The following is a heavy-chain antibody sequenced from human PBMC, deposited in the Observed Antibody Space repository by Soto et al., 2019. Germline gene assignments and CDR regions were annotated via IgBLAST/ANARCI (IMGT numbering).Heavy chain of an antibody. CDR3: ARDRTVRGDWFDP. V-gene: IGHV4-59*12. D-gene: IGHD3-10*01. J-gene: IGHJ5*02. CDR1: GGSISSYY. Sequence: SETLSLTCTVSGGSISSYYWSWIRQPPGKGLEWIGYIYYSGSTNYNPSLKSRVTMSVDTSKNQFSLKLSSVTAADTAVYYCARDRTVRGDWFDPWGQGTLVTVSS. CDR2: IYYSGST.